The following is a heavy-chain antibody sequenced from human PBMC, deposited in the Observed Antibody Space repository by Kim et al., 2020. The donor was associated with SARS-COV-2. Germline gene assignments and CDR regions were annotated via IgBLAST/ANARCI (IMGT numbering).Heavy chain of an antibody. CDR3: ARDEGNYGSGSYYYFYYYYGMDV. CDR1: GYTFTSYG. V-gene: IGHV1-18*01. D-gene: IGHD3-10*01. J-gene: IGHJ6*02. CDR2: ISAYNGNT. Sequence: ASVKVSCKASGYTFTSYGISWVRQAPGQGLEWMGWISAYNGNTNYAQKLQGRVTMTTDTSTSTAYMELRSLRSDDTAVYYCARDEGNYGSGSYYYFYYYYGMDVWGQGTTVTVSS.